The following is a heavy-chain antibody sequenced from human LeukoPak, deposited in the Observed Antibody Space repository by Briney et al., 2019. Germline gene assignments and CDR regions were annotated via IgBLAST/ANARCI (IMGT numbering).Heavy chain of an antibody. J-gene: IGHJ4*02. V-gene: IGHV4-59*08. D-gene: IGHD4-23*01. CDR3: ARVDGGRGIDY. CDR1: GGSISSYY. Sequence: SETLSLTCTVSGGSISSYYWSWIRQPPGKGLEWIGYIYYSGSTNYNPSLKSRVTISADTSKNQFSLKLSSVTAADTAVYYCARVDGGRGIDYWGRGTLVTVSS. CDR2: IYYSGST.